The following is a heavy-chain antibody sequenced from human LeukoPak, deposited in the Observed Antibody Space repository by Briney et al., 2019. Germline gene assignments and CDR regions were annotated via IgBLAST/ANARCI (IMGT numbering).Heavy chain of an antibody. CDR3: ATETIGRHYDY. CDR1: GFTFSSCG. V-gene: IGHV3-21*01. Sequence: GGSLRLSCAASGFTFSSCGFNWVRQAPGKGLEWVSSIGPTGTDRYYADSVRGRFTISRDNAKNSMYLQTDSLRDEDTAVYYCATETIGRHYDYWGQGTLLTVSS. D-gene: IGHD1-14*01. CDR2: IGPTGTDR. J-gene: IGHJ4*02.